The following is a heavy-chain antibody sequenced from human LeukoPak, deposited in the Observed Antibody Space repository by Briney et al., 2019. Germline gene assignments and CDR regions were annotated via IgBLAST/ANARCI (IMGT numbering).Heavy chain of an antibody. D-gene: IGHD3-10*01. Sequence: SETLSLTCTVSGGSISSYYWSWIRQPPGKGLEWIGYIYYSGSTNYNPSLKSRVTISVDTSKNQFSLKLSSVTAADTAVYYCARLAARKRITMVRGVNWFDPWGQGTLVTVSS. CDR1: GGSISSYY. CDR3: ARLAARKRITMVRGVNWFDP. CDR2: IYYSGST. J-gene: IGHJ5*02. V-gene: IGHV4-59*12.